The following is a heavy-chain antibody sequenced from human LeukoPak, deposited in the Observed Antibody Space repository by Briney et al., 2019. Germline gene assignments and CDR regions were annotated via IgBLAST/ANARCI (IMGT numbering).Heavy chain of an antibody. J-gene: IGHJ4*02. Sequence: ASVKVSCKASGGTFSSYAISWVRQAPGQGLEWMGRIIPILGIANYAQKFQGRVTITADKSTSTAYMELSSLRSEDTAVYYCASIAGRYDFWPRRWGQGTLVTVSS. CDR2: IIPILGIA. V-gene: IGHV1-69*04. CDR3: ASIAGRYDFWPRR. D-gene: IGHD3-3*01. CDR1: GGTFSSYA.